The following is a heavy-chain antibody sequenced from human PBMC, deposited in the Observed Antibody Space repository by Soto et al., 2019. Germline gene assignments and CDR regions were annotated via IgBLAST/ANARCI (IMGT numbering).Heavy chain of an antibody. D-gene: IGHD3-22*01. CDR3: ARDLETDSRGYPRGDAFDI. CDR2: IIPIFGTA. CDR1: GGTFSSYA. J-gene: IGHJ3*02. V-gene: IGHV1-69*01. Sequence: QVQLVQSGAEVKKPGSSVKVSCKASGGTFSSYAISWVRQAPGQGLEWMGGIIPIFGTANYAQKFQGRVTITADESTVTAYMAGGSLSSEGTAVYYCARDLETDSRGYPRGDAFDIWGQGTMVTVSS.